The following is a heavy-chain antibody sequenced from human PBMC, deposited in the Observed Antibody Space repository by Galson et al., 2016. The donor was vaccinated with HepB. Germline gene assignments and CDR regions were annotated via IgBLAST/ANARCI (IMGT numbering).Heavy chain of an antibody. D-gene: IGHD3-3*01. CDR3: ARGISSRRFAWFDP. CDR1: GYSFTGHY. V-gene: IGHV1-2*02. J-gene: IGHJ5*02. Sequence: SVKVSCKASGYSFTGHYIHWMRQAPGQGLEWMGWVNPSSGGTFYAQKFQGRVTMTRDTSISTVYVEVTRLTSNDTAVYYCARGISSRRFAWFDPWGQGTRVTVSS. CDR2: VNPSSGGT.